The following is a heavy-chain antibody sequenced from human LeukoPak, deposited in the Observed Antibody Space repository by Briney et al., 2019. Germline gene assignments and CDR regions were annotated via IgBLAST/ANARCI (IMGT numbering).Heavy chain of an antibody. D-gene: IGHD5-18*01. CDR1: GYSFTDYY. Sequence: ASVKVSCKASGYSFTDYYIHWVRQAPGQGLEWMGWINPNSGGTNYAQKFQGWVTMTRDTSISTAYMELSRLRSDDTAVYYCARGASWIQLWQDDAFDIWGQGTMVTVSS. CDR2: INPNSGGT. V-gene: IGHV1-2*04. CDR3: ARGASWIQLWQDDAFDI. J-gene: IGHJ3*02.